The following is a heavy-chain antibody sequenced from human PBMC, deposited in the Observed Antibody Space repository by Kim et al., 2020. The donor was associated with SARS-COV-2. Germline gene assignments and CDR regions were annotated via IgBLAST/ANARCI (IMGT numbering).Heavy chain of an antibody. CDR1: GFTFDDYA. J-gene: IGHJ6*02. V-gene: IGHV3-43*02. CDR3: AKDRRDMLTGYFFAYYYYGMDV. CDR2: ISQDGGST. Sequence: GGSLRLSCAASGFTFDDYAMHWVRQAPGKGLEWVSIISQDGGSTYYADSVKGRFTISRDNSKNSLYLQMNSLRTEDTALYYCAKDRRDMLTGYFFAYYYYGMDVWGQGAPVTASS. D-gene: IGHD3-9*01.